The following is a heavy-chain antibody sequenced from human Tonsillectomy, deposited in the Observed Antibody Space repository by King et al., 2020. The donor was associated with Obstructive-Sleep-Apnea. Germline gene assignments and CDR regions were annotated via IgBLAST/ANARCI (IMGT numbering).Heavy chain of an antibody. D-gene: IGHD1-26*01. CDR3: ARGVGATGWDYFDY. CDR2: ISGDNDNA. J-gene: IGHJ4*02. Sequence: QLVQSGAEVRRPGASVKVSCKASGYTFTSYGFTWVRQAPGQGLEWMGWISGDNDNANYAQSLQGRVTMTTDTSTSTAYMELRSLRLDDTAVYYCARGVGATGWDYFDYWGQGTLVAVSS. CDR1: GYTFTSYG. V-gene: IGHV1-18*01.